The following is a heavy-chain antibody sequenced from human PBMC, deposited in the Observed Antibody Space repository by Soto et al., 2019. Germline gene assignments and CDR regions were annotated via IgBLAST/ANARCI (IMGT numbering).Heavy chain of an antibody. J-gene: IGHJ5*02. CDR1: GYSISSGYY. CDR2: IYHSGST. Sequence: SETLSLTCTVSGYSISSGYYWGWSRQPPGKVLEWIVSIYHSGSTYYNPSLKSRLAISRDTSKNQFSLKMTSVIYADEAVYFCARGIHGSSQHIHRFDAWGQGTPVTVSS. V-gene: IGHV4-38-2*02. D-gene: IGHD2-15*01. CDR3: ARGIHGSSQHIHRFDA.